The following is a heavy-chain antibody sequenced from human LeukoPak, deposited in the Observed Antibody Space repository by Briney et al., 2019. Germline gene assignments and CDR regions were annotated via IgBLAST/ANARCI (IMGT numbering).Heavy chain of an antibody. J-gene: IGHJ5*02. Sequence: SETLSLTCAVYGGSFSGYYWSWIRQPPGKGLEWIGEINHSGSTNYNPSLKSRVTISVDTSKNQFSLKLSSVTAADTAVYYCAREGLNMVRGVIPKEAWGWFDPWGQGTLVTVSS. D-gene: IGHD3-10*01. CDR3: AREGLNMVRGVIPKEAWGWFDP. CDR1: GGSFSGYY. V-gene: IGHV4-34*01. CDR2: INHSGST.